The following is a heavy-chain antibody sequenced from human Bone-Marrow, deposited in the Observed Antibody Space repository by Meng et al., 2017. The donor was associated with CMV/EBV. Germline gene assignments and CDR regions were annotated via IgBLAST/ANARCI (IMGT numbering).Heavy chain of an antibody. Sequence: GESLKISCVASGFTFSSYGMHWVRQAPGKGLEWVAFIRYDGSNKYYADSVKGRFTISRDNSKNTLYLQMNSLRAEDTAVYYCARESHLCSSTSCYYGMDVWGQGTTVTVSS. CDR3: ARESHLCSSTSCYYGMDV. J-gene: IGHJ6*02. CDR1: GFTFSSYG. V-gene: IGHV3-30*02. CDR2: IRYDGSNK. D-gene: IGHD2-2*01.